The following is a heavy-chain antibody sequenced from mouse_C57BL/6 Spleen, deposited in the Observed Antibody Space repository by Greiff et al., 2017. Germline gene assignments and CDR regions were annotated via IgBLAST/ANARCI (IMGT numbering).Heavy chain of an antibody. Sequence: VQLQQSGAELVKPGASVKISCKASGYAFSSYWMNWVKQRPGKGLEGIGQIYPGDGDTNYNGKFKGKATLTADKYSRTAYMQLSSLTSEDSAVYFCARPDYGSSYWYFDVWGTGTTVTVSS. J-gene: IGHJ1*03. V-gene: IGHV1-80*01. D-gene: IGHD1-1*01. CDR1: GYAFSSYW. CDR2: IYPGDGDT. CDR3: ARPDYGSSYWYFDV.